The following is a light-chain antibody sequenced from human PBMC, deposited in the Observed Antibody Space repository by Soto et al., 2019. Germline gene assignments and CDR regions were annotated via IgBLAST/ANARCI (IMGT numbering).Light chain of an antibody. CDR3: SSYTSSSTSVV. Sequence: QSALTQPASVSGSPGQSITISCTGTSSDVGGYNYVSCYQQHPGKAPKLMIYDVSNRPSGFSNRFSGSTSGNTASMTISGLQSEDEADYYCSSYTSSSTSVVVGGGTKLTV. J-gene: IGLJ2*01. V-gene: IGLV2-14*01. CDR1: SSDVGGYNY. CDR2: DVS.